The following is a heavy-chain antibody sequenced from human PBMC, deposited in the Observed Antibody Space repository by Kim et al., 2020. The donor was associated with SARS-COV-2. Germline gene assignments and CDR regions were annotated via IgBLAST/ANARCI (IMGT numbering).Heavy chain of an antibody. CDR3: ARDYYDTSGAPYGMDV. V-gene: IGHV3-30*07. Sequence: VKGRFTISRDNSKNTLYLKMNSLRAEDTAVYYCARDYYDTSGAPYGMDVWGQGTTVTVSS. D-gene: IGHD3-22*01. J-gene: IGHJ6*02.